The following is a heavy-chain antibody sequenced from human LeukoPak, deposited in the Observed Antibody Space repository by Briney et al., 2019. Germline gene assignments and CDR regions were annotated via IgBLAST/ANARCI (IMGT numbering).Heavy chain of an antibody. CDR1: GYTFTSYY. Sequence: GASVKVSCKASGYTFTSYYMHWVRQAPGQGLEWMGIINPSGGSTSYAQKFQGRVTMTTDTSTSTAYMELRSLRSDDTAVYYCARDHRGGYDLAMDVWGKGTTVTISS. J-gene: IGHJ6*04. V-gene: IGHV1-46*01. CDR3: ARDHRGGYDLAMDV. CDR2: INPSGGST. D-gene: IGHD5-12*01.